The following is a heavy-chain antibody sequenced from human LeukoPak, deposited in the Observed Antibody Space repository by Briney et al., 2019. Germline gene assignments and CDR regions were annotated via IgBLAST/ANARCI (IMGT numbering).Heavy chain of an antibody. CDR1: GGTFNNYA. Sequence: GASVKVSCKASGGTFNNYAISWVRQAPGQGLEWMGRIIPILAIANYAQKFQGRVTITADKSTRTAYMELSSLRSEDTAVYYCARDTYCSSTSCFPYYMDVWGTGTTVTVSS. CDR3: ARDTYCSSTSCFPYYMDV. CDR2: IIPILAIA. V-gene: IGHV1-69*04. J-gene: IGHJ6*03. D-gene: IGHD2-2*01.